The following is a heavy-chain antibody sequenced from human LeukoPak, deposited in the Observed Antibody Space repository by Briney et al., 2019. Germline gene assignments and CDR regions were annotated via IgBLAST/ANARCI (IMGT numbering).Heavy chain of an antibody. D-gene: IGHD3-22*01. CDR3: AILPATDTYYYDNSGYYRPGVH. V-gene: IGHV4-39*07. CDR2: IYYTGST. Sequence: SETLSLTCTVSGGSISSSHYYWGWIRQPPGKGLEWIGSIYYTGSTYYNPSLKSRVTISVDTSKNQFSLKLRFATAADTAVYYCAILPATDTYYYDNSGYYRPGVHWGQGTLVTVS. CDR1: GGSISSSHYY. J-gene: IGHJ4*02.